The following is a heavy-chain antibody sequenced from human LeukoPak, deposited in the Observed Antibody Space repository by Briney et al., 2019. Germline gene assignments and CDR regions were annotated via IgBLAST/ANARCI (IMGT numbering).Heavy chain of an antibody. J-gene: IGHJ3*01. Sequence: GGSLRLSCVASGFSFTSYTMNWVRQTPRKGLEWVSSISSDSSFIYYADSARGRFTISRDNAKNSMYLQMNSLRAEDTAVYFCARDSARKTYCSSTNCPDAIDVWGQGTMVTVSS. D-gene: IGHD2-2*01. CDR1: GFSFTSYT. V-gene: IGHV3-21*01. CDR3: ARDSARKTYCSSTNCPDAIDV. CDR2: ISSDSSFI.